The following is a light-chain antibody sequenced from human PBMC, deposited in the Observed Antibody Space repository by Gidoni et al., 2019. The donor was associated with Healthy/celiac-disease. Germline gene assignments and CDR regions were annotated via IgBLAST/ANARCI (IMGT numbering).Light chain of an antibody. CDR2: AAS. CDR1: QSISSY. Sequence: DIQMTQSPSSLSASVGDRVTITCRASQSISSYLNWYQQKPGKAPKLLIYAASSLQSGVPSRCSGSGSGTDFNLTISSLQPEDFATYYCQQSYSTPYMYTFXQXTKLEIK. CDR3: QQSYSTPYMYT. V-gene: IGKV1-39*01. J-gene: IGKJ2*01.